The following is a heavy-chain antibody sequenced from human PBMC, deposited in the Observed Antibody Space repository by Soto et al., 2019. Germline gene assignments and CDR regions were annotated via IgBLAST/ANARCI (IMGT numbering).Heavy chain of an antibody. Sequence: QVQLQESGPGLVKPSQTLSLTCTVSGGSISSGGYYWSWIRQHPGKGLEWIGYIYYSGSTYYNPSLKSRVTMSVDTSKNQFSLELSSVTAADTAVYYCARSIAVAGGVFDYWGQGTLVTVSS. V-gene: IGHV4-31*03. CDR2: IYYSGST. J-gene: IGHJ4*02. CDR1: GGSISSGGYY. CDR3: ARSIAVAGGVFDY. D-gene: IGHD6-19*01.